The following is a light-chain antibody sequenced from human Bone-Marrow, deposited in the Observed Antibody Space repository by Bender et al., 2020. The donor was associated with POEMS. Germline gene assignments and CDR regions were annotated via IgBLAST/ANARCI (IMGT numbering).Light chain of an antibody. J-gene: IGLJ3*02. CDR3: AVWDDSLNGWV. Sequence: QSVLTQPPSASGTPGQRVTISCSGGSSNIGSNTVNWYQQLPGTAPKLLIYSNTQRSSGVPERFSGSKSGTSASLAISGLQSEDEADYYCAVWDDSLNGWVFGGGTKLTVL. CDR2: SNT. V-gene: IGLV1-44*01. CDR1: SSNIGSNT.